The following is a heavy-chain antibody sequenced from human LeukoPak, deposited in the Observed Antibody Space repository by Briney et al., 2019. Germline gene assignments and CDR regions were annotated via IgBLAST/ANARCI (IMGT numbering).Heavy chain of an antibody. D-gene: IGHD3-3*01. CDR2: IKQDGSEK. J-gene: IGHJ6*03. CDR1: GFTFSSYR. V-gene: IGHV3-7*01. CDR3: ARKTRLRFLEWLPYYMDV. Sequence: PSGGSLRLSCAASGFTFSSYRMSWVRQAPGKGLEWVANIKQDGSEKYYVDSVKGRFTISRDNAKNSLYLQMNSLRAEDTAVYYCARKTRLRFLEWLPYYMDVWGKGTTVTVSS.